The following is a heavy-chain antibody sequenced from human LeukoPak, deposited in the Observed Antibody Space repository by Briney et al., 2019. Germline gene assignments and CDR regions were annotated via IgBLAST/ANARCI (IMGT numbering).Heavy chain of an antibody. Sequence: PGGSLRLSCAASGVTVSSNDMTWVRQAPGKGLESVSLIYSGGRTYYPDSVKGRFTISRDNSKNTVYLQMDSLRAEDTAVYYCAGILRGAFDIWGQGTMDTVSS. V-gene: IGHV3-53*01. J-gene: IGHJ3*02. CDR1: GVTVSSND. CDR2: IYSGGRT. D-gene: IGHD2-8*02. CDR3: AGILRGAFDI.